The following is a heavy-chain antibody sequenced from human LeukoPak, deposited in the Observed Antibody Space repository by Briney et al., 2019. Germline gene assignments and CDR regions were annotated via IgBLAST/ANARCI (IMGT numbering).Heavy chain of an antibody. Sequence: GASVKVSCKASGYIFMNFGMGWVRQAPGQGLEWLGWISAYNGDTNYAQKFRGRVTMTTDTSTSTACMEVRSLTSDDTAIYYCARSGDGNWFDPWGQGTLVIVSS. CDR3: ARSGDGNWFDP. J-gene: IGHJ5*02. CDR2: ISAYNGDT. CDR1: GYIFMNFG. V-gene: IGHV1-18*01.